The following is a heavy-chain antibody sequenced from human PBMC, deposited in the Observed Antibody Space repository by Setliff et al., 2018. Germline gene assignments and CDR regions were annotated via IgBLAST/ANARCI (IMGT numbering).Heavy chain of an antibody. CDR1: GGSVSPYF. D-gene: IGHD3-10*01. Sequence: SETLSLTCTVSGGSVSPYFWGWIRQPPGKGMEWIGSVYYSGYTYYNPSLQSRVTISVDMSKNQFSMKLTSVTAADTAVYYCARVDFTMIQGVLGLWGQGTLVTVSS. V-gene: IGHV4-39*07. CDR3: ARVDFTMIQGVLGL. CDR2: VYYSGYT. J-gene: IGHJ1*01.